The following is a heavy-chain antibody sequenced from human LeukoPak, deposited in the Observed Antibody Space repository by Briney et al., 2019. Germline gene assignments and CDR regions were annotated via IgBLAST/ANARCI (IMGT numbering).Heavy chain of an antibody. Sequence: ASVKVSCKASGYTFIGYYMRWVRQAPGHGLEWMGWIDPNSGDTKYAQKFQGRVTMTWDTSVTTAYMGLSGLRSDDTAVYYCASLIIDGVTDFDYWGQGTLVTVSS. J-gene: IGHJ4*02. V-gene: IGHV1-2*02. CDR1: GYTFIGYY. D-gene: IGHD2-21*02. CDR2: IDPNSGDT. CDR3: ASLIIDGVTDFDY.